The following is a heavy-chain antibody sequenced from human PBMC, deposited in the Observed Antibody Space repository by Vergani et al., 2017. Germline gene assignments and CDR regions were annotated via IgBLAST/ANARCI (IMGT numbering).Heavy chain of an antibody. J-gene: IGHJ4*02. CDR1: GYPFTSYY. CDR3: ARDLVTXDYDILTGYYIGYYFDY. CDR2: INPSGGST. V-gene: IGHV1-46*01. D-gene: IGHD3-9*01. Sequence: QVQLVQSGAEVKKPGASVKVSCKASGYPFTSYYMHWVRQAPGQGLEWMGIINPSGGSTSYAQKFQGRVTMTRDTSTSTVYMELSSLRSEDTAVYYCARDLVTXDYDILTGYYIGYYFDYWGQGTLVTVSS.